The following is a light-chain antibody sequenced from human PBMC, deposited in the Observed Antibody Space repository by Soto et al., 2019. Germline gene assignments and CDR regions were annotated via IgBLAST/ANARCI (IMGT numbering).Light chain of an antibody. CDR1: QGISSY. J-gene: IGKJ5*01. CDR2: TAS. CDR3: QHHDNWPLIT. V-gene: IGKV1D-8*03. Sequence: VIWMTQSPSLLSASTGDRVTISCRMSQGISSYLAWYQHKPGTAPKLLIYTASTLQSGVPSRFSGSRSGTAFTLTISSLQSEDFALYYCQHHDNWPLITFGQGTRLEI.